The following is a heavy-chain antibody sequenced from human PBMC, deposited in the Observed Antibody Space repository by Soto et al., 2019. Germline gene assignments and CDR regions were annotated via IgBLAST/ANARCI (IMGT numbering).Heavy chain of an antibody. J-gene: IGHJ6*02. CDR2: IKQDGSEK. CDR1: GFTFSSYW. Sequence: PGGSLRLSCAASGFTFSSYWMSWVRQAPGKWLEWVANIKQDGSEKYYVDSVKGRFTISRDNAKNSLYLQMNSLRAEDTAVYYCARTYCSSTSCYWGWDYYYGMDVWGQGXTVTVYS. CDR3: ARTYCSSTSCYWGWDYYYGMDV. V-gene: IGHV3-7*03. D-gene: IGHD2-2*01.